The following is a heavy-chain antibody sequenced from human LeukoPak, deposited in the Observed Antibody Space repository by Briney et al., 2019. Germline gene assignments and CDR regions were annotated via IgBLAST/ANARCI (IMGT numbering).Heavy chain of an antibody. CDR2: ISDGTDT. V-gene: IGHV3-74*03. CDR1: GFTLSSFY. CDR3: ARGAWGYSVHFDN. Sequence: GGSLRLSCATSGFTLSSFYMHWVRQRPGKGLVWVSRISDGTDTKYADSAKGRFTISRDNTKNTVYLQMNNLGAEDTAVYYCARGAWGYSVHFDNWRQGALVTVSS. D-gene: IGHD3-16*01. J-gene: IGHJ4*02.